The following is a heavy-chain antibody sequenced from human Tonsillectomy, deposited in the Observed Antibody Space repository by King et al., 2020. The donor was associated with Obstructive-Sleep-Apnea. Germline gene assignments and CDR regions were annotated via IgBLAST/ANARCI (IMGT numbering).Heavy chain of an antibody. D-gene: IGHD6-13*01. CDR1: GGSFSVYY. V-gene: IGHV4-34*01. Sequence: VQLQHWGAGLLKPSETLSLTCAGFGGSFSVYYWSWIRQPPGKGLEWSGEINHNVGTNYNPALTSRGTISVDTSRNQFSLNLNSVTAADTAIYYCARGSGAAAVSWLDPWGQGTLVTVS. J-gene: IGHJ5*02. CDR3: ARGSGAAAVSWLDP. CDR2: INHNVGT.